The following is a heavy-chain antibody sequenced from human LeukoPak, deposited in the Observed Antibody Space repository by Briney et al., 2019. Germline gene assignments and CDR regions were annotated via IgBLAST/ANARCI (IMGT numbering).Heavy chain of an antibody. J-gene: IGHJ3*02. D-gene: IGHD1-26*01. CDR3: ARGRQNSGSYSDAFDI. V-gene: IGHV3-7*01. CDR2: IKQDGSEK. Sequence: GGSLRLSCAASGFTFSIHSINWVRQAPGKGLEWVANIKQDGSEKYYVDSVKGRFTISRDNAKNSLSLQMNSLRAEDTAVYYCARGRQNSGSYSDAFDIWGQGTVVTVSS. CDR1: GFTFSIHS.